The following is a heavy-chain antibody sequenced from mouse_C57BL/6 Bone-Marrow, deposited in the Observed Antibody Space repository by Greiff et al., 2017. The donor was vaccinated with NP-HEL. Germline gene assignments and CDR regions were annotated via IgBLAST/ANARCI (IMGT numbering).Heavy chain of an antibody. CDR3: ARGRLLDY. Sequence: EVNVVESGGGLVKPGGSLKLSCAASGFTFSDYGMHWVRQAPEKGLEWVAYISSGSSTIYYADTVKGRFTISRDNAKNTLFLQMTSLRSEDTAMYYCARGRLLDYWGQGTTLTVSS. CDR1: GFTFSDYG. J-gene: IGHJ2*01. D-gene: IGHD2-3*01. CDR2: ISSGSSTI. V-gene: IGHV5-17*01.